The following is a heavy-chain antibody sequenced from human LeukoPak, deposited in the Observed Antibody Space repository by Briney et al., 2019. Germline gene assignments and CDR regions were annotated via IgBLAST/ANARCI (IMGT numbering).Heavy chain of an antibody. CDR2: IKHDGTEK. D-gene: IGHD1-26*01. CDR1: GFTFSPYW. Sequence: PGGSLRLSCAGSGFTFSPYWMTWVRQAPGKGLEWVANIKHDGTEKYYVDSVKGRFAISRDNAKNSLYLQLSSLRVDDTAVYYCARVGTWELQRVFDYWGQGTLVTVSS. CDR3: ARVGTWELQRVFDY. J-gene: IGHJ4*02. V-gene: IGHV3-7*01.